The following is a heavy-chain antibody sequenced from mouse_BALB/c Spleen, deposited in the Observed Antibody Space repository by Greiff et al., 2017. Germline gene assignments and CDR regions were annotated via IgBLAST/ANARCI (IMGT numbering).Heavy chain of an antibody. CDR3: ASLDPWFAY. J-gene: IGHJ3*01. Sequence: EVQLQESGPGLVKPSQSLSLTCTVTGYSITSDYAWNWIRQFPGNKLEWMGYISYSGSTSYNPSLKSRISITRDTSKNQFFLQLNSVTTEDTATYYCASLDPWFAYWGQGTLVTVSA. CDR1: GYSITSDYA. V-gene: IGHV3-2*02. CDR2: ISYSGST.